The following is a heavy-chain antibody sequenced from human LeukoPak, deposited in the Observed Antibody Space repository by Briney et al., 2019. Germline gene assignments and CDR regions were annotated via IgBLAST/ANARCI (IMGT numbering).Heavy chain of an antibody. CDR1: GDSISVYY. Sequence: SSDPLPLNCTVSGDSISVYYWRWLRQPRGKRLEWIGYIFTSGTTNYTPSLKSRVTISVDTSKNQFSLKLSSVTAADTAVCECAKGRWLDPSCFDFWGQGTLVTVSS. CDR2: IFTSGTT. D-gene: IGHD6-19*01. V-gene: IGHV4-4*09. CDR3: AKGRWLDPSCFDF. J-gene: IGHJ4*02.